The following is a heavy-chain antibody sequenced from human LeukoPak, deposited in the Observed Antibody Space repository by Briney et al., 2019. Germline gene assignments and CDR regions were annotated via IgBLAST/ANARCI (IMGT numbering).Heavy chain of an antibody. CDR3: ANSRVAAAGWRGYYYYGMDV. CDR2: ISYDGSNK. D-gene: IGHD6-13*01. CDR1: GFTFGSYG. J-gene: IGHJ6*02. Sequence: PGGSLRLSCAASGFTFGSYGMHWVRQAPGKGLEWVAVISYDGSNKYYADSEKGRFTISRDNSKNTLYLQMNSLRAEDTAVYYCANSRVAAAGWRGYYYYGMDVWGQGTTVTVSS. V-gene: IGHV3-30*18.